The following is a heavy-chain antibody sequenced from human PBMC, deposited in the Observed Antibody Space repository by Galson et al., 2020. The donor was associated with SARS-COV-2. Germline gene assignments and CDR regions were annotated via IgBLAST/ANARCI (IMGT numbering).Heavy chain of an antibody. Sequence: SGPTLVKPTQPLTLTYTFSGFSLSTSGVGVGWIRQPPGKALEWLALIYWDDDKRYSPSLKSRLTITKDTSKNQVVLTMTNMDPVDTATYYCAHRQALRDFDYWGQGTLVTVSS. CDR1: GFSLSTSGVG. J-gene: IGHJ4*02. V-gene: IGHV2-5*02. D-gene: IGHD4-17*01. CDR2: IYWDDDK. CDR3: AHRQALRDFDY.